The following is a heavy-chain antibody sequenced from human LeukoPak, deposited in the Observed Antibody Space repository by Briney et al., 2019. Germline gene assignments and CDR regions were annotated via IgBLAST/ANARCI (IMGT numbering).Heavy chain of an antibody. V-gene: IGHV4-30-4*08. CDR2: IYYSGST. D-gene: IGHD3-22*01. Sequence: SQTLSLTCTVSGGSISSGDYYWSWIRQPPGKGLEWIGYIYYSGSTYYNPSLKSRVTISVDTSKNQFSLKLSSVTAADTAVYYCARGGVYYYDSSGPHFDHWGQGTLVTVSS. CDR3: ARGGVYYYDSSGPHFDH. J-gene: IGHJ4*02. CDR1: GGSISSGDYY.